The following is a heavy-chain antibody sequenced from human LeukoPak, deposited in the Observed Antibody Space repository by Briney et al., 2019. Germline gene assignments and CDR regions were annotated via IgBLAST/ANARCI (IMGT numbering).Heavy chain of an antibody. CDR2: INHSGST. CDR1: GGSFSGYY. Sequence: SETLSLTCAVYGGSFSGYYWSWIRQPPGRGLEWIGEINHSGSTNYNPSLKSRVTISVDTSKNQFSLKLSSVTAADTAVYYCARGSGFYTGNRGIDYWGQGTLVTVSS. CDR3: ARGSGFYTGNRGIDY. J-gene: IGHJ4*02. D-gene: IGHD3-10*01. V-gene: IGHV4-34*01.